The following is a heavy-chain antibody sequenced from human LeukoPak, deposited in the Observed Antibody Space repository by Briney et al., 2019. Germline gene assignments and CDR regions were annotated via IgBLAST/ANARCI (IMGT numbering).Heavy chain of an antibody. V-gene: IGHV1-69*05. CDR1: GGTFSSYA. J-gene: IGHJ5*02. CDR2: IIPIFGTA. CDR3: ARGYCSSTSCYGAWFDP. D-gene: IGHD2-2*01. Sequence: SVKVSCKASGGTFSSYAISWVRQAPGQGLEWMGGIIPIFGTANYAQKFQGRVTITTDESTSTAYMELSSLRSEDTAVYYCARGYCSSTSCYGAWFDPWGQGTLVTVSS.